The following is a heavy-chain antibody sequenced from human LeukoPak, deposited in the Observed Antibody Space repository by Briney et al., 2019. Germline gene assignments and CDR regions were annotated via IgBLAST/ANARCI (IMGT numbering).Heavy chain of an antibody. CDR1: EFTVRSNY. Sequence: GGSLRLSCVASEFTVRSNYMSWVRQAPGKGLEWVSVLHSGGDTYYADSVKGRFTISRDDSKNTLYLQMNSLRAEDTVVYYCARGKVYYYYDYWGQGTLVTVSS. V-gene: IGHV3-53*01. CDR3: ARGKVYYYYDY. CDR2: LHSGGDT. J-gene: IGHJ4*02. D-gene: IGHD5/OR15-5a*01.